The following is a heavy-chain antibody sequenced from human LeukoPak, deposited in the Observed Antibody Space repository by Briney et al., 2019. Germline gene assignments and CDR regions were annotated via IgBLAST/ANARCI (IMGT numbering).Heavy chain of an antibody. Sequence: SVKVSCKASEGTFSSYAISWVRQAPGQGLEWMGRIIPILGIANYAQKFQGRVTITADKSTSTAYMELSSLRSEDTAVYYCARDRGILTGYYIHDYWGQGTLVTVSS. CDR2: IIPILGIA. V-gene: IGHV1-69*04. CDR3: ARDRGILTGYYIHDY. CDR1: EGTFSSYA. J-gene: IGHJ4*02. D-gene: IGHD3-9*01.